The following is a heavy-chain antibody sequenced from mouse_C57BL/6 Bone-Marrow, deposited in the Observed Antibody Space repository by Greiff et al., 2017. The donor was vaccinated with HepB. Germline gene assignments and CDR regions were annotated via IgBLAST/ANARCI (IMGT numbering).Heavy chain of an antibody. V-gene: IGHV2-9*01. CDR1: GFSLTSYG. Sequence: QVHVKQSGPGLVAPSQSLSITCTVSGFSLTSYGVDWVRQPPGKGLEWLGVIWGGGSTNYNSALMSRLSISKDNSKSQVFLKMNSLQTADTAMYYCAKRSHYYGNYFDYWGQGTTLTVSS. D-gene: IGHD1-1*01. J-gene: IGHJ2*01. CDR3: AKRSHYYGNYFDY. CDR2: IWGGGST.